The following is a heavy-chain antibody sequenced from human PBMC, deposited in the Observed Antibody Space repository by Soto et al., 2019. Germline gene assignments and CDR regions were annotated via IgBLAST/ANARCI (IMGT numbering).Heavy chain of an antibody. CDR2: ISSSGSTI. V-gene: IGHV3-48*03. CDR1: GFTFSSYE. Sequence: PGGSLRLSCAASGFTFSSYEMNWVRQAPGKGLEWVSYISSSGSTIYYADSVKGRFTISRGNAKNSLYLQMNSLRAEDTAVYYCARDQSYGSGYYGMDVWGQGTTVTVSS. J-gene: IGHJ6*02. CDR3: ARDQSYGSGYYGMDV. D-gene: IGHD3-10*01.